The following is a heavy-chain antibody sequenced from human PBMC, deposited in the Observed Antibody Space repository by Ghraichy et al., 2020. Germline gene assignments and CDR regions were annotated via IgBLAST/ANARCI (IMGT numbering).Heavy chain of an antibody. CDR3: ARRALRGPYCGGDCYGFDY. CDR1: GYSFYGYW. CDR2: IYPDDSNV. D-gene: IGHD2-21*01. V-gene: IGHV5-51*07. J-gene: IGHJ4*02. Sequence: GESLNISCKGSGYSFYGYWIGWVHQMPGKGLEWMGVIYPDDSNVRYSPSFQGQVTMSADKSVSTAYLQWSNLRASDTAIYYCARRALRGPYCGGDCYGFDYWGQGTLVTVSS.